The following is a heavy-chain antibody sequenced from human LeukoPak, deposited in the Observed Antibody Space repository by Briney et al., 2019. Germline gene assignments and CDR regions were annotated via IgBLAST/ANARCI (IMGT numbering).Heavy chain of an antibody. D-gene: IGHD6-13*01. J-gene: IGHJ4*02. V-gene: IGHV3-7*01. CDR2: INSDGSEG. CDR1: GFTFSGFW. Sequence: GGSLRLSCAVSGFTFSGFWMSWSRQAPGKGLEWVASINSDGSEGYYADVVKGRFTISRDNAKNSLYLQMNSLRAEDTAVYYCATDYSSSWYGGQGTLVTVSS. CDR3: ATDYSSSWY.